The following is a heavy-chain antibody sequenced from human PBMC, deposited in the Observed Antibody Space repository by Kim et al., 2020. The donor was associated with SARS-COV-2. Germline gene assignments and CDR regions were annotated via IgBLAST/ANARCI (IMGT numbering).Heavy chain of an antibody. CDR3: AKSGSGLFMDV. J-gene: IGHJ6*02. CDR1: GFTFSSYG. Sequence: GGSLRLSCAASGFTFSSYGMHWVRQAPGKGLEWVAVISYDGSNKYYADSVKGRFTISRDNSKNTLYLRMNSLRAEDTAVYYCAKSGSGLFMDVWGQGTTVTVSS. V-gene: IGHV3-30*18. CDR2: ISYDGSNK. D-gene: IGHD6-19*01.